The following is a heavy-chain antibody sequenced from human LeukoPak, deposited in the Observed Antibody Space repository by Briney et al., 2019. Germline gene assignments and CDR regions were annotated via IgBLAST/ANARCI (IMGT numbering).Heavy chain of an antibody. CDR3: VQVGVDFASTLVDH. CDR1: GFTFRKFG. Sequence: GGSLRLSRAASGFTFRKFGMHWGRQAPGKGLEWVAFIRFDGRDEYYVDSLKGRFTISRDNSKNTVYLQMNGLTSEDTALYYCVQVGVDFASTLVDHWGEGTLVIVSS. CDR2: IRFDGRDE. D-gene: IGHD1-1*01. J-gene: IGHJ4*02. V-gene: IGHV3-30*02.